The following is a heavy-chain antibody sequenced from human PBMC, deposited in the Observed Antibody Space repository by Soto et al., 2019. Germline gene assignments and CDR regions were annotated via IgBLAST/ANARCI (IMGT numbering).Heavy chain of an antibody. Sequence: SVKVSCKASGGTFSSYAISWVRQAPGQGLEWVGGIIPNFGTRNYAQRLQGRVTLTTDKSASTAYMELRSLTSDDTAMYYCARDTESNRYNDWGQGTLVTVSS. V-gene: IGHV1-69*05. J-gene: IGHJ1*01. CDR2: IIPNFGTR. CDR1: GGTFSSYA. D-gene: IGHD1-20*01. CDR3: ARDTESNRYND.